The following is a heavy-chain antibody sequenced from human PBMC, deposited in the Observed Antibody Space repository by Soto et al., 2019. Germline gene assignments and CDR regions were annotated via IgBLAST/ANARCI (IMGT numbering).Heavy chain of an antibody. CDR2: VFIGGTT. J-gene: IGHJ4*02. Sequence: GGSLRLSCAASGFTVSSSQMTWVRQAPGKALEWVSVVFIGGTTQYAVSVKGRFTISRDNTKDSLYLQMNSLRAEDTAIYYCARGSAFIGLDYWGQGTPVTVSS. V-gene: IGHV3-53*01. CDR1: GFTVSSSQ. D-gene: IGHD1-26*01. CDR3: ARGSAFIGLDY.